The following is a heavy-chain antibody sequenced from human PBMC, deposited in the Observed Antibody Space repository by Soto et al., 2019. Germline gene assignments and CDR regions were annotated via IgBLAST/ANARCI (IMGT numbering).Heavy chain of an antibody. CDR1: GFTFSNVW. J-gene: IGHJ6*02. D-gene: IGHD6-13*01. CDR2: IKSKTDTGTT. CDR3: TTAVTPGTLYYYAMDV. V-gene: IGHV3-15*01. Sequence: GGSLRLSCAASGFTFSNVWMSWVRQAPGKGLEWVGHIKSKTDTGTTDYAPPVKGKFTISRDNSKKTVYLQMNSLKTEDTAVYYCTTAVTPGTLYYYAMDVWGQGTTVTVSS.